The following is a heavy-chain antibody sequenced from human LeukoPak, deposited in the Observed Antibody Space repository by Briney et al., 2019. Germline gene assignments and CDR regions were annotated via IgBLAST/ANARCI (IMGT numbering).Heavy chain of an antibody. V-gene: IGHV4-61*02. CDR3: ARRQGPGIAAAEDAFDI. CDR1: GGSISSGSNY. J-gene: IGHJ3*02. Sequence: SETLSLTCTVSGGSISSGSNYWSWIRQPAGKGLEWIGRISTSGSTNYNPSLKSRVTMSVDTSKNQFSLNLSSVTAADTAVYYCARRQGPGIAAAEDAFDIWGQGTMVTVSS. CDR2: ISTSGST. D-gene: IGHD6-13*01.